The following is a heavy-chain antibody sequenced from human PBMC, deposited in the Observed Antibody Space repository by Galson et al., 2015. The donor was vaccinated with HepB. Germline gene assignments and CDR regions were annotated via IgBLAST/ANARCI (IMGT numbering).Heavy chain of an antibody. D-gene: IGHD1-26*01. V-gene: IGHV3-23*01. CDR2: ISGSGANT. CDR3: ANLLVGATTDLDY. Sequence: SLRLSCAASGFAFSTYAMCWVRQAPGKGLEWVSTISGSGANTYYADSVKGRFTISRDNSKNTLYLQMNSLRAEDTAVYYCANLLVGATTDLDYWGQGTLVTVSS. J-gene: IGHJ4*02. CDR1: GFAFSTYA.